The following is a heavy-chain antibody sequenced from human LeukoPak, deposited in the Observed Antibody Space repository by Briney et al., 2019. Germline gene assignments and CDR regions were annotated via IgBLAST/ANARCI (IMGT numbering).Heavy chain of an antibody. V-gene: IGHV1-18*01. CDR1: GYTFPSYG. Sequence: GASVKVSCKASGYTFPSYGISWVRQAPGQGLEWMGWISAYNGNANYAQKLQGRVTMTTDTSTSTAYMELRSLRSDDTAVYYCARDDDYGDHRAFDIGGQGTMVTVSS. CDR3: ARDDDYGDHRAFDI. D-gene: IGHD4-17*01. CDR2: ISAYNGNA. J-gene: IGHJ3*02.